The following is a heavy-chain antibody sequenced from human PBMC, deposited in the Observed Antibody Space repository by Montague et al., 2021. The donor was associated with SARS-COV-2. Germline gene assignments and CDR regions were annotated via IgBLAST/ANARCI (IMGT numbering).Heavy chain of an antibody. D-gene: IGHD1-1*01. Sequence: SETLSLTCAVYGGSFSDYHWTWIRQSQGGGLEWIGQINYGGSTKYNPSLRSRVAISIDTSKNQFSLKLTSVTAADTAVYYCARGAPGYWGQGTLVTVSS. CDR1: GGSFSDYH. V-gene: IGHV4-34*01. J-gene: IGHJ4*02. CDR3: ARGAPGY. CDR2: INYGGST.